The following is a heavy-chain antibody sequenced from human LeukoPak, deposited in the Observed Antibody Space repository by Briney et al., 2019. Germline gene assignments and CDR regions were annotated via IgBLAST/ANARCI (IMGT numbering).Heavy chain of an antibody. D-gene: IGHD1-20*01. Sequence: PSGTLSLTCAVSGGSISSSNWWSWVRQPPGKGLEWIGYIYHDGSIYYNPSLKSRVTISVDTSKNQFSLKLSSVTAADTAVYYCARLITVTGETWFDPWGQGTLVTVSS. CDR2: IYHDGSI. CDR3: ARLITVTGETWFDP. CDR1: GGSISSSNW. J-gene: IGHJ5*02. V-gene: IGHV4-4*02.